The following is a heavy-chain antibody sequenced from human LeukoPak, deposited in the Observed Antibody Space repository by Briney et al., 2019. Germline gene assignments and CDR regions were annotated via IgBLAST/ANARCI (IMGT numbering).Heavy chain of an antibody. Sequence: PGGSLRLSCAASGFTFDDYAMHWVRQAPGKGLEWVSGISWNSGSIGYADSVKGRFTISRDNAKNSLYLQMNSLRAEDTALYYCAKASDSSGYYGIYDYWGQGTLVTVSS. CDR2: ISWNSGSI. J-gene: IGHJ4*02. CDR3: AKASDSSGYYGIYDY. CDR1: GFTFDDYA. D-gene: IGHD3-22*01. V-gene: IGHV3-9*01.